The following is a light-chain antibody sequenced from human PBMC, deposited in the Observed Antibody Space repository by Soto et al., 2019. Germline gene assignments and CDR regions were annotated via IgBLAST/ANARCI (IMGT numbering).Light chain of an antibody. Sequence: DPQMTQSPSSLSASEGDRVTITCRASQHSSNYLNWYQQKPGKAPKLLIYDASNLETGVPSRFSGSGSGTDFTLTISSLQPEDIATYYCQQYDNFPYTFGQGTKLEIK. CDR3: QQYDNFPYT. J-gene: IGKJ2*01. CDR2: DAS. CDR1: QHSSNY. V-gene: IGKV1-33*01.